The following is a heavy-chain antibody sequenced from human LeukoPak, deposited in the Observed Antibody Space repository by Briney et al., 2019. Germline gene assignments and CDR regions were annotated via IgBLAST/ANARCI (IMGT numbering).Heavy chain of an antibody. CDR2: IKQDGSEK. CDR3: ARAGRVELRPVTGGFAYY. Sequence: GGSLRLSCAASGFTFSSYWMSWVRQAPGKGLEWVANIKQDGSEKYHVDSVKGRITISRDNAKNSLYLQMNSLRAEDTAVYYCARAGRVELRPVTGGFAYYWGQGALVTVSS. CDR1: GFTFSSYW. J-gene: IGHJ4*02. V-gene: IGHV3-7*01. D-gene: IGHD4-17*01.